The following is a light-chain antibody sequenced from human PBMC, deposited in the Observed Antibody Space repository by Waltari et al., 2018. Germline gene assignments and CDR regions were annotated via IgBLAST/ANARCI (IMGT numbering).Light chain of an antibody. Sequence: QSVLTQPPSASGTPGQRVTISCSGSSSNNGSNYIYWYHQLPGTAPKLLLYRNNQRPSGVPDRFAGSKSGTSAALAISGLRSEDEADYYCASWDDILSGVLFGGGTKLSVL. CDR3: ASWDDILSGVL. J-gene: IGLJ2*01. CDR1: SSNNGSNY. CDR2: RNN. V-gene: IGLV1-47*01.